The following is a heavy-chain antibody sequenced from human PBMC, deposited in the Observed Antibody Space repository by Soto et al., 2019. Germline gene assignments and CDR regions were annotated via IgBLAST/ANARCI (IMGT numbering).Heavy chain of an antibody. D-gene: IGHD5-18*01. CDR2: ISSSSSYI. CDR3: ARWGVDTAMDTFPYYYYGMDV. CDR1: GFTFSSYS. Sequence: EVQLVESGGGLVKPGGSLRLSCAASGFTFSSYSMNWVRQAPGKGLEWVSSISSSSSYIYYADSVKGRFTISRDNAKNSLYLQMNSLRAEDTAVYYCARWGVDTAMDTFPYYYYGMDVWGQGTTVTVSS. J-gene: IGHJ6*02. V-gene: IGHV3-21*01.